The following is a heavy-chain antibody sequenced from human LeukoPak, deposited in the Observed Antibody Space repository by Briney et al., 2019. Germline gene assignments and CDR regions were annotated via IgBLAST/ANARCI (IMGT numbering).Heavy chain of an antibody. V-gene: IGHV4-39*01. J-gene: IGHJ4*02. D-gene: IGHD3-3*01. Sequence: SETLSLTCTVSGGSISSSSYYWGWVRQPPGKGLEWIGSTYYSGSTYYNPSLKSRVTISVDTSKNQFSLKPSSVTAADTAVYYCARRGRRFGANPGWGQGTLVTVSS. CDR3: ARRGRRFGANPG. CDR2: TYYSGST. CDR1: GGSISSSSYY.